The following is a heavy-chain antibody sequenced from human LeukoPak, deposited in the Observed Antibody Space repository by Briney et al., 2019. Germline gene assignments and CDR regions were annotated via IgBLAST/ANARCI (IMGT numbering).Heavy chain of an antibody. D-gene: IGHD3-3*01. V-gene: IGHV3-33*01. Sequence: GGSLRLSCVASGFTFSSYGMHWVRQAPGKGLEWVAVIWYDGTNKYYADSVKGRFTISRDSPKNTLYLQMNSLRAEDTAVYYCARDYDFWSGYSMSFDYWGQGTLVTVSS. J-gene: IGHJ4*02. CDR3: ARDYDFWSGYSMSFDY. CDR1: GFTFSSYG. CDR2: IWYDGTNK.